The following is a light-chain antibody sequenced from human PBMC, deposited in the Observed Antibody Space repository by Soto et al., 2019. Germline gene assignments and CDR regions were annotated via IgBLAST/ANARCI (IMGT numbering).Light chain of an antibody. CDR2: AAS. Sequence: IKLNKSPSALSASVGDRVTIPCRATPAIASFLAWYQQKPGTAPKLLIYAASTLQSGVPSRFSGSGSGTECTLTICSLQPEDFATYYCQQLNSYLIPFGHGTRLEIK. J-gene: IGKJ5*01. CDR3: QQLNSYLIP. CDR1: PAIASF. V-gene: IGKV1-9*01.